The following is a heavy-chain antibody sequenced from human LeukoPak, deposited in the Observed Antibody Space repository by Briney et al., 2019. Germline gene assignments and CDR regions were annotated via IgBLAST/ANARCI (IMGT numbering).Heavy chain of an antibody. CDR1: GGSISSSSYY. V-gene: IGHV4-39*01. CDR2: IYYSGST. D-gene: IGHD5-12*01. Sequence: SETLSLTCTVSGGSISSSSYYWGWIRQPPGKGLEWIGSIYYSGSTYYNPSLKSRVTISVDTSKNQFPLKLSSVTAADTAVYYCARSSGYVSYFDYWGQGTLVTVSS. J-gene: IGHJ4*02. CDR3: ARSSGYVSYFDY.